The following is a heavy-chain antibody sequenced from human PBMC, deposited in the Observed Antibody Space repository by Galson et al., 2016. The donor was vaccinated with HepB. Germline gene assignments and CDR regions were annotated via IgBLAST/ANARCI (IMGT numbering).Heavy chain of an antibody. Sequence: SLRLSCAASGFTFSNYNMNWVRQAPGKGLEWVSSISGTNGFIYQADSVKGRFTISRDNAKNSLYLQMSSLRADDTAVYFCARDLDSRYYYSYYVMDVWGQGTTVTVSS. CDR3: ARDLDSRYYYSYYVMDV. D-gene: IGHD6-13*01. J-gene: IGHJ6*02. CDR2: ISGTNGFI. CDR1: GFTFSNYN. V-gene: IGHV3-21*01.